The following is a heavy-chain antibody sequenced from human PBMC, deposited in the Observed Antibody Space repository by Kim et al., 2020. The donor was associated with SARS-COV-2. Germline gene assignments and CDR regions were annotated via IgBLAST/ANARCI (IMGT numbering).Heavy chain of an antibody. V-gene: IGHV3-11*06. D-gene: IGHD3-22*01. CDR3: ARVEPTYYYDSSGYSN. Sequence: VKGRFTIARDNAKNSLYLQMNSLRAEDTAVYYCARVEPTYYYDSSGYSNWGQGTLVTVSS. J-gene: IGHJ4*02.